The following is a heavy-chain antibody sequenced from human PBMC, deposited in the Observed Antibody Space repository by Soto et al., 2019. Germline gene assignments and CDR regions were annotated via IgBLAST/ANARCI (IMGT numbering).Heavy chain of an antibody. D-gene: IGHD5-12*01. V-gene: IGHV3-15*01. Sequence: GGSLRLSCAASGFTFSNAWMSWVRQAQEKGLEWVGRIKSKTDGGTTDYAAHVKGRFTISRDDSKNTLYLQMNSMKTEDTAVYYCTTFIVATTQGYYYYYMDVWGKGTTVTVSS. J-gene: IGHJ6*03. CDR1: GFTFSNAW. CDR3: TTFIVATTQGYYYYYMDV. CDR2: IKSKTDGGTT.